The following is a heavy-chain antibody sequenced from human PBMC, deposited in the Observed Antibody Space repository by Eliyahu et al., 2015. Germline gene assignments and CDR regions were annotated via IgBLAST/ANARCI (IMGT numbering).Heavy chain of an antibody. CDR1: GFTFSSYA. CDR3: ARGGFYDSSGYYYSSYYYYGMDV. D-gene: IGHD3-22*01. V-gene: IGHV3-30-3*01. J-gene: IGHJ6*02. CDR2: ISYDGSNK. Sequence: AASGFTFSSYAMHWVRQAPGKGLEWVAVISYDGSNKYYADSVKGRFTISRDNSKNTLYLQMNSLRAEDTAVYYCARGGFYDSSGYYYSSYYYYGMDVWGQGTTVTVSS.